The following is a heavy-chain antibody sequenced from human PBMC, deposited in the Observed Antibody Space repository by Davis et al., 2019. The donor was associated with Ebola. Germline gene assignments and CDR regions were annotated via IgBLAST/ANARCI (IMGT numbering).Heavy chain of an antibody. Sequence: PGGSLRLSCTASGFTFGDYAMSWFRQAPGKGLEWVGFIRSKAYGGTTEYAASVKGRFTISRDDSKSIAYLQMNSLKTEDTAVYYCTCSYYDFWSGYYNYWGQGTLVTVSS. CDR1: GFTFGDYA. D-gene: IGHD3-3*01. CDR3: TCSYYDFWSGYYNY. V-gene: IGHV3-49*03. CDR2: IRSKAYGGTT. J-gene: IGHJ4*02.